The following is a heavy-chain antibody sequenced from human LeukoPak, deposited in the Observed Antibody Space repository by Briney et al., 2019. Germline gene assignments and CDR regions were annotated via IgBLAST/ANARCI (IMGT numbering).Heavy chain of an antibody. Sequence: PSETLSLTCTVSGGSISSGGYYWSWIRQHPGKGLEWIGYIYYSGSTYYNPSLKSRVTISVDTSKNQFSLKLSSVTAADTAVYYCARGLYGGNPEFDEFDYWGQGTLVTVSS. J-gene: IGHJ4*02. CDR2: IYYSGST. D-gene: IGHD4-23*01. V-gene: IGHV4-31*03. CDR3: ARGLYGGNPEFDEFDY. CDR1: GGSISSGGYY.